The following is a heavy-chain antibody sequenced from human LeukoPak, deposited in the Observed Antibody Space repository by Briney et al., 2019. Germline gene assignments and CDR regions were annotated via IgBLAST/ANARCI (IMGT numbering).Heavy chain of an antibody. J-gene: IGHJ4*02. CDR1: GFTFSSYW. V-gene: IGHV3-7*01. Sequence: GGSLRLSCAASGFTFSSYWMNWVRRAPGKGLEWVANIKQDGSEKYYVDSVKGRFTISRDNAKNTLYLQMNSLRTEDSALYYCVVDLSGSADYWGQGTLVTVSS. CDR2: IKQDGSEK. CDR3: VVDLSGSADY. D-gene: IGHD3-10*01.